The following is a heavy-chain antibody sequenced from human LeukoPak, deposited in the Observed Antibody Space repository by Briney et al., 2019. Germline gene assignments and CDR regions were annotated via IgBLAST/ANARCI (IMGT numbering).Heavy chain of an antibody. V-gene: IGHV3-43D*03. J-gene: IGHJ4*02. Sequence: GGSLRLSCAASGFTFDDYAMHWVRQTPGKGLEWVSFIHWDGGSTYYADSVKGRFTISRDNSKNSLYLHMNSLRPEDTALYYCAKGALVRGVIMAQYFDYWGQGALVTVSS. CDR1: GFTFDDYA. D-gene: IGHD3-10*01. CDR2: IHWDGGST. CDR3: AKGALVRGVIMAQYFDY.